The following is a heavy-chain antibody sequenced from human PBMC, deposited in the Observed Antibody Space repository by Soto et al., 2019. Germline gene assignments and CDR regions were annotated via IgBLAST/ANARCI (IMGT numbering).Heavy chain of an antibody. Sequence: SETLSLTCTVSGGSFSSSNYYWGWIRQSPGKGLEWIGNIFYGGGSGVAYYSPSLKSRVTISVDTSKNQFSLNMRSLTAADTAVYFCARRGGGDSLFDSWGQGKLVTVSS. V-gene: IGHV4-39*01. CDR1: GGSFSSSNYY. CDR2: IFYGGGSGVA. CDR3: ARRGGGDSLFDS. J-gene: IGHJ4*02. D-gene: IGHD4-17*01.